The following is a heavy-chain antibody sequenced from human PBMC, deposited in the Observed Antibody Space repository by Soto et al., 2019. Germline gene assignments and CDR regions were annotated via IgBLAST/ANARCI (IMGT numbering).Heavy chain of an antibody. CDR2: SSSGSNTI. CDR1: GYTFSSYW. CDR3: ARGVGALPYSDF. V-gene: IGHV3-48*01. J-gene: IGHJ4*02. D-gene: IGHD1-26*01. Sequence: PGGSLRISCAASGYTFSSYWMHWVRQAPGKGLEWVSYSSSGSNTIYYADSVKGRFTISRDSAQNSLYLQMNSLTAEDTAVYYCARGVGALPYSDFWGQGTLVTVSS.